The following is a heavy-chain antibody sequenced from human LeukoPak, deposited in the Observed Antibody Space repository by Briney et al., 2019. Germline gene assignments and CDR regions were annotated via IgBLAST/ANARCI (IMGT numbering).Heavy chain of an antibody. CDR2: ISGSGGET. CDR3: ARDWARCGAGCYSRADAFDI. D-gene: IGHD2-21*02. CDR1: GFTFSNYA. Sequence: GGSLRLSCAASGFTFSNYAMTWVRQAPGKGLEWVSAISGSGGETFYADSVKGRFTISRDNSKNTLYLQMPSLGAEDAAIYYCARDWARCGAGCYSRADAFDIWGQGTMATVSS. J-gene: IGHJ3*02. V-gene: IGHV3-23*01.